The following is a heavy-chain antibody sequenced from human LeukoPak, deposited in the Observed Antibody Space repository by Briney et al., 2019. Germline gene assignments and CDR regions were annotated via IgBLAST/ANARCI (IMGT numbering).Heavy chain of an antibody. CDR1: GFTFPTYS. Sequence: GGSLRLSCVASGFTFPTYSMAWVRQAPEKGLDWVSSINAAGDDMYYADSVKGRFSISRDNLKNTLYLQMHSLRAEDRAIYYCAKGIFGVIHNGIDVWGQGTAVTVSS. CDR3: AKGIFGVIHNGIDV. V-gene: IGHV3-23*01. CDR2: INAAGDDM. J-gene: IGHJ6*02. D-gene: IGHD3-3*01.